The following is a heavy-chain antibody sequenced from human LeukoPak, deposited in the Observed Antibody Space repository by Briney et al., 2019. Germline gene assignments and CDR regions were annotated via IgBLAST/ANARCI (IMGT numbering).Heavy chain of an antibody. CDR1: GGSISSYY. CDR2: IYYSGST. V-gene: IGHV4-59*01. Sequence: SETLSLTCTVSGGSISSYYWTWIRQPPGKGLEWIGYIYYSGSTNYNPSLKSRVTISVDTSKNQFSLKLSSVTAADTAVYYCARSGTLRYYFDYWGQGTLVTVSS. D-gene: IGHD1-14*01. J-gene: IGHJ4*02. CDR3: ARSGTLRYYFDY.